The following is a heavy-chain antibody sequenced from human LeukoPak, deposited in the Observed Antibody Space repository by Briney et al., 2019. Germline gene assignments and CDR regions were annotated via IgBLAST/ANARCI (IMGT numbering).Heavy chain of an antibody. CDR3: AKWGSRGGFDI. CDR1: GFTFSSYG. Sequence: GRSLRLSCAASGFTFSSYGMHWVRQAPGKGLEWVAVISYDGSNKYYADSVKGRFTIFRDNSKNTLYLQMNSLRAEDTAVYYCAKWGSRGGFDIWGQGTMVTVSS. CDR2: ISYDGSNK. D-gene: IGHD2-15*01. J-gene: IGHJ3*02. V-gene: IGHV3-30*18.